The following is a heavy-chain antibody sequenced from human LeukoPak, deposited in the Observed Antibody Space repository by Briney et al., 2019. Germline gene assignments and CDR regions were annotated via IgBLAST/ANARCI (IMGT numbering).Heavy chain of an antibody. Sequence: ASVKVSCKASGYTFTSYGISWVRQAPGQGLEWMGWISAYNGNTNYAQKLQGRVTMTTDTFTSTAYMELRSLRSDDTAVYYCARDQWELLAFQHWGQGTLVTVSS. D-gene: IGHD1-26*01. J-gene: IGHJ1*01. V-gene: IGHV1-18*01. CDR1: GYTFTSYG. CDR3: ARDQWELLAFQH. CDR2: ISAYNGNT.